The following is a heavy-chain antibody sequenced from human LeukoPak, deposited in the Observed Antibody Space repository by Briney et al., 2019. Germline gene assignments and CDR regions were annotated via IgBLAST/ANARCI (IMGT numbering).Heavy chain of an antibody. CDR3: ASDYGSGDYGMDV. CDR1: GGSISSYY. D-gene: IGHD3-10*01. J-gene: IGHJ6*02. CDR2: IYYSGST. V-gene: IGHV4-59*01. Sequence: SGTLSLTCTVSGGSISSYYWSWIRQPPGKGLEWIGYIYYSGSTNYNPSLKSRVTISVDTSKNQFSLKLSSVTAADTAVYYCASDYGSGDYGMDVWGQGTTVTVSS.